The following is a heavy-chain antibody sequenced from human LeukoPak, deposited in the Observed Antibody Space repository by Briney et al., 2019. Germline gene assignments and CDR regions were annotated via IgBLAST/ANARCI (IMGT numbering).Heavy chain of an antibody. CDR2: ISTSTGDT. D-gene: IGHD5-24*01. V-gene: IGHV1-18*04. J-gene: IGHJ4*02. CDR1: GYIFTTCN. Sequence: GASVKVSCRPSGYIFTTCNLHWVRQAPGQGLEWMGWISTSTGDTDYARNLRGRVTMSTDASTGTAYMELRRLRSDDTAVYYCARSHNVYFDYWGQGTLLTV. CDR3: ARSHNVYFDY.